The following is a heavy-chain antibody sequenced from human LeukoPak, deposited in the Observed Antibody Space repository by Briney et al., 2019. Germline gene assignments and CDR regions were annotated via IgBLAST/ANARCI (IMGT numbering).Heavy chain of an antibody. V-gene: IGHV4-34*01. J-gene: IGHJ4*02. CDR3: ARGLNIEYFFDY. D-gene: IGHD5-12*01. CDR1: GGSFRAYY. CDR2: INYDGST. Sequence: TTSETLSLTCTVYGGSFRAYYWSWIRQPPGKRLEWIGEINYDGSTSYNPSLKSRVTISVDTSKKQAFLKLRSVTAADTAMYYCARGLNIEYFFDYWGQGSLVTVSS.